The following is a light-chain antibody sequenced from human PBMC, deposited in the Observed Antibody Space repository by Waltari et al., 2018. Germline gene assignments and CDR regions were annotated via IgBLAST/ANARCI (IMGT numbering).Light chain of an antibody. CDR3: QQFNSYPRT. Sequence: ATQLTQSPSSLSASVGDRVKITCRASEGIKSALAWYQQKPGTPPRLMIYDASSLESGVPSRFGGSGFGTDFTLTISSLQPEDSAIYYCQQFNSYPRTFGQGTKVEI. CDR2: DAS. J-gene: IGKJ1*01. V-gene: IGKV1-13*02. CDR1: EGIKSA.